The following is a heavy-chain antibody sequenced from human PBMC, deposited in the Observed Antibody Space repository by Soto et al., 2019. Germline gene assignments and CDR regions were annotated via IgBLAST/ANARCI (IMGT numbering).Heavy chain of an antibody. CDR3: AKAIVGATAHAFDI. CDR2: IGGSGGNT. Sequence: GGSLRLSCAASGFTFSSYAMSWVRQAPRKGLDWVSAIGGSGGNTYYAGSVKGRFTISRDNSKNTLYLQMNSLRAEDTAVYYCAKAIVGATAHAFDIWGQGXMVTVSS. D-gene: IGHD1-26*01. V-gene: IGHV3-23*01. CDR1: GFTFSSYA. J-gene: IGHJ3*02.